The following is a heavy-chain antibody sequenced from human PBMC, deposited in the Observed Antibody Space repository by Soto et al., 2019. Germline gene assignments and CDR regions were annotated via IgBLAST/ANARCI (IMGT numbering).Heavy chain of an antibody. Sequence: LRLSCAASGFTFSSYGMHWVRQAPGKGLEWVAVISYDGSNKYYADSVKGRFTISRDNSKDTLYLQMNSLRAEDTAVYYCAKEGYSYACMDVWGQGTTVTV. J-gene: IGHJ6*02. CDR3: AKEGYSYACMDV. CDR1: GFTFSSYG. D-gene: IGHD5-18*01. V-gene: IGHV3-30*18. CDR2: ISYDGSNK.